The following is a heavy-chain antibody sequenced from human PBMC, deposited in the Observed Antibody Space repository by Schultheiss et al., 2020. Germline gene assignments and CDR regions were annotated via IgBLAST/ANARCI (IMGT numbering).Heavy chain of an antibody. J-gene: IGHJ4*02. CDR2: INSDGSST. Sequence: GGSLRLSCAASGFTFSSYSMNWIRQPPGKGLVWVSRINSDGSSTSYADSVKGRFTISRHNSKNTLYLQMNSLRAEDTAVYYCAKDGDIVVVVASDYWGQGTLVTVSS. CDR3: AKDGDIVVVVASDY. D-gene: IGHD2-15*01. V-gene: IGHV3-74*01. CDR1: GFTFSSYS.